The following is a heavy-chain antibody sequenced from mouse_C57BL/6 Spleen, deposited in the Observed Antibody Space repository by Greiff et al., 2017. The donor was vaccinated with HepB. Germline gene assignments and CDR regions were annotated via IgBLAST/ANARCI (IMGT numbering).Heavy chain of an antibody. CDR1: GYTFTDYN. Sequence: EVQLQQSGPELVKPGASVKMSCKASGYTFTDYNMHWVKQSHGKSLEWIGYINPNNGGTSYNQKFKGKATLTVNKSSSTAYMELRSLTSEDSAVYYCARGDIYDGYYVHYFDYWGQGTTLTVSS. V-gene: IGHV1-22*01. D-gene: IGHD2-3*01. CDR3: ARGDIYDGYYVHYFDY. J-gene: IGHJ2*01. CDR2: INPNNGGT.